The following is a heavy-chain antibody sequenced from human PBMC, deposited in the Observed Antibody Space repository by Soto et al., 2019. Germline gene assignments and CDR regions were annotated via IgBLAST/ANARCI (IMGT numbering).Heavy chain of an antibody. Sequence: ASVKVSCKASGYTFTGYYMHWVRQAPGQRLEWMGWINHSSSSTNYHQQFKRMATTTSETTISTAYMELSRLRADDTAVYYCAASRAYCGNTSCYIPPFDYWGQGTLVTVSS. V-gene: IGHV1-2*02. CDR2: INHSSSST. J-gene: IGHJ4*02. CDR3: AASRAYCGNTSCYIPPFDY. D-gene: IGHD2-2*02. CDR1: GYTFTGYY.